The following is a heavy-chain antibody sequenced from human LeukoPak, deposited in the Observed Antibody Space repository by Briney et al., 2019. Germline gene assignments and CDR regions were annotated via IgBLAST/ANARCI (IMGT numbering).Heavy chain of an antibody. J-gene: IGHJ4*02. V-gene: IGHV1-24*01. CDR2: FDPEDGET. Sequence: ASVKVSCKVSGYTLTELSMHWVRQAPGKGLEWMGGFDPEDGETIYPQKFQGRVTLTEDTSTDTAYMELSSLRSEDTAVYYRATKVEAAVGDYWGQGTLVTVSS. CDR3: ATKVEAAVGDY. D-gene: IGHD6-13*01. CDR1: GYTLTELS.